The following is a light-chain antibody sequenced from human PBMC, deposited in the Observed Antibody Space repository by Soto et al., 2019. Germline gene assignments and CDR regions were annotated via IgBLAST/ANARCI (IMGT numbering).Light chain of an antibody. CDR3: SSYTSSDTYV. J-gene: IGLJ1*01. CDR1: SSVVGSYNR. V-gene: IGLV2-18*02. Sequence: QSALTQPPSVSGSPGQSVTISCTGTSSVVGSYNRVSWYQQPPGTAPKLMIYEVTNRPSGVPDRFSGSKSGNTASLTISGLQAEDEADYYCSSYTSSDTYVFGTGTKVTVL. CDR2: EVT.